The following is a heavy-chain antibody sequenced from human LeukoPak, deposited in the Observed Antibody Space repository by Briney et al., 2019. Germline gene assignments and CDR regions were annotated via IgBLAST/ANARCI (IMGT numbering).Heavy chain of an antibody. V-gene: IGHV3-23*01. CDR2: ITGSGGRT. CDR1: GFTFSDYA. J-gene: IGHJ4*02. D-gene: IGHD4-23*01. CDR3: ARDVGRLGTVVTRAFDY. Sequence: GGSLRLSCAASGFTFSDYAMSWVRQAPGKGLEWVSDITGSGGRTSYADSVKGRFTISRDNAKNSLYLQMNSLRAEDTAVYYCARDVGRLGTVVTRAFDYWGQGTLVTVSS.